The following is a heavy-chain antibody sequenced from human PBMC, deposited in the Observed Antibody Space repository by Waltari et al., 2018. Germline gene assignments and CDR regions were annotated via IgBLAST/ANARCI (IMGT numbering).Heavy chain of an antibody. CDR3: ARWSVSGSYYDS. V-gene: IGHV3-23*01. J-gene: IGHJ4*02. CDR2: ISRDGCAT. Sequence: EVQLLESGETLLQPGGSLRLSCTASGFSFSNYGLTWVRQAPGKGPESVSAISRDGCATFYGGAVRGRSTISRDNSKNTVYLEINSLRVDDTAKYYCARWSVSGSYYDSWGQGILVAVSS. D-gene: IGHD3-10*01. CDR1: GFSFSNYG.